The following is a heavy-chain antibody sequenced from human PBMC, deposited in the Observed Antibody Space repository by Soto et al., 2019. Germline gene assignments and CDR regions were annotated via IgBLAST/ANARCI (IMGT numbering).Heavy chain of an antibody. CDR3: AKSSDSSGYPPNWFDP. D-gene: IGHD3-22*01. V-gene: IGHV3-23*01. Sequence: EVQLLESGGGLVQPGGSLRLSCAASGFTFSSYAMSWVRQAPGKGLEWVSAISGSGGSTYYADSVKGRFTISRDNSKNTLYLQMNSLRAEDTAVYYCAKSSDSSGYPPNWFDPWGQGTLVTVSS. CDR2: ISGSGGST. J-gene: IGHJ5*02. CDR1: GFTFSSYA.